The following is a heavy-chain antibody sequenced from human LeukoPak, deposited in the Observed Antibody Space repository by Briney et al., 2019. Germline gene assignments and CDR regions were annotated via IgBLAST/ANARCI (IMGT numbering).Heavy chain of an antibody. CDR3: ARDPSYYYGSGSYSRAFDI. V-gene: IGHV4-59*01. J-gene: IGHJ3*02. CDR1: GGSISSYY. D-gene: IGHD3-10*01. CDR2: IYYSGST. Sequence: SETLSLTCTVSGGSISSYYWSWIRQPPGKGLEWIGYIYYSGSTNYNPSLKSRVTISVDTSKNQFSLKLSSVTAADTAVYYCARDPSYYYGSGSYSRAFDIWGQGTMVTVSS.